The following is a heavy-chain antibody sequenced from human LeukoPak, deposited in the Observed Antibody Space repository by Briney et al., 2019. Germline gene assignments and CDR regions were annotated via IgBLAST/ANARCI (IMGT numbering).Heavy chain of an antibody. Sequence: GASVKVSCKASGYTFKNYDINWVRQAPGQGLEWMAWMNPNNDNAGSAQKFQGRVTMTRDTSINTAYMELSSLRSDDTGVFYCALAAAGGDDPFDVWGQGSLIIVSS. D-gene: IGHD6-25*01. V-gene: IGHV1-8*01. CDR1: GYTFKNYD. CDR2: MNPNNDNA. CDR3: ALAAAGGDDPFDV. J-gene: IGHJ3*01.